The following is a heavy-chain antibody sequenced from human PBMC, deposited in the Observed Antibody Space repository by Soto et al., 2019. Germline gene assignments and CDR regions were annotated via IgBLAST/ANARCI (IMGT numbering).Heavy chain of an antibody. CDR3: ARAPMTYDLPYYFDQ. CDR2: ISGSDDRT. V-gene: IGHV3-23*01. Sequence: EVQLLESGGGLIQPGGSLRLTCAASGFTFSTYAMSWVRQAPGKRLEWVSSISGSDDRTYYAGSLKGRFTISRDSSKDTLYLQMNSLRAEDTAVYYCARAPMTYDLPYYFDQWGQGTVVTVSS. D-gene: IGHD3-3*01. CDR1: GFTFSTYA. J-gene: IGHJ4*02.